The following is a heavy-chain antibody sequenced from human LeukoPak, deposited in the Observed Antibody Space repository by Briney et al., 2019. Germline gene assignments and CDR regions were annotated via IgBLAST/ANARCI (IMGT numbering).Heavy chain of an antibody. Sequence: ASVKVSCKVSGYTLTELSMHWVRQAPGKGLECMGGFDPEDGETIYAQKFQGRVTMTEDTSTDTAYMELSSLRSEDTAVYYCATDQRSYGDYLAVDYWGQGTLVTVSS. CDR1: GYTLTELS. V-gene: IGHV1-24*01. D-gene: IGHD4-17*01. CDR3: ATDQRSYGDYLAVDY. CDR2: FDPEDGET. J-gene: IGHJ4*02.